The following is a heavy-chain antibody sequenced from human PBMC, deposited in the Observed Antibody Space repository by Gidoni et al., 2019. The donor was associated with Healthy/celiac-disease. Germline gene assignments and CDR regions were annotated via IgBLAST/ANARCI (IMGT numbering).Heavy chain of an antibody. J-gene: IGHJ4*02. CDR3: AREAAYYDFWSGYYPSYYFDY. D-gene: IGHD3-3*01. CDR1: GYTFTSYG. CDR2: ISAYNGNT. V-gene: IGHV1-18*04. Sequence: QVQLVQSGAEVKKPGASVKVSCKASGYTFTSYGISGVRQAPGQGLEWMGWISAYNGNTNYAQKLQGRVTMTTDTSTSTAYMELRSLRSDDTAVYYCAREAAYYDFWSGYYPSYYFDYWGQGTLVTVSS.